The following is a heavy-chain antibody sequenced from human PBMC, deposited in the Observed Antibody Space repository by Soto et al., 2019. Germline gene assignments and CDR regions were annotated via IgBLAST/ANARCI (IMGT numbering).Heavy chain of an antibody. CDR3: ARGSQWPDY. CDR2: INHSGSI. J-gene: IGHJ4*02. CDR1: GGSFSGYY. Sequence: QVQLQQWGAGLLKPSETLSLTCAVYGGSFSGYYWSWIRQPPGKGLEWIGEINHSGSIHYNPSLKSRVTISEDTSKNQFSLKMNSVTDADTAVYYCARGSQWPDYWGQGTLVTVSS. D-gene: IGHD6-19*01. V-gene: IGHV4-34*01.